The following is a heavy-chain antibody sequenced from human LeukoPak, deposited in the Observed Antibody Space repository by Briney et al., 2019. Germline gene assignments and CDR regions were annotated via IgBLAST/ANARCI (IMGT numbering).Heavy chain of an antibody. J-gene: IGHJ3*02. CDR3: AREQYLDDAFDI. CDR1: GFTFSSYA. D-gene: IGHD2-2*01. V-gene: IGHV3-30-3*01. Sequence: PGRSPRLSCAASGFTFSSYAMHWVRQAPSKGLGWVAVISYDGSNKYYADSVKGRFTISRDNSKNTLYLQMNSLRAEDTAVYYCAREQYLDDAFDIWGQGTMVTVSS. CDR2: ISYDGSNK.